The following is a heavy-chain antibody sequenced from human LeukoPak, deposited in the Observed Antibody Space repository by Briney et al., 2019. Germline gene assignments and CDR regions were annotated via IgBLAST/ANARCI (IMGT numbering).Heavy chain of an antibody. CDR3: TREKYSYGQYYFDY. Sequence: GGSLRLSCTASGFTFGDYAMSWVRQAPGKELEWVGFIRSKAYGGTTEYAASVKGRFTISRDDSKSIAYLQMNSLKTEDTAVYYCTREKYSYGQYYFDYWGQGTLVTVSS. J-gene: IGHJ4*02. D-gene: IGHD5-18*01. CDR2: IRSKAYGGTT. CDR1: GFTFGDYA. V-gene: IGHV3-49*04.